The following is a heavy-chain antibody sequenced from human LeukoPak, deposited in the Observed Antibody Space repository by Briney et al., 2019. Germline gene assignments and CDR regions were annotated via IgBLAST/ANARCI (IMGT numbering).Heavy chain of an antibody. CDR3: ARSREGYNLFDY. D-gene: IGHD5-24*01. J-gene: IGHJ4*02. V-gene: IGHV3-53*01. CDR1: GFTVSSNY. Sequence: RGSLRLSCAASGFTVSSNYMSWVRQAPGKGLEWVSVIYSGGSTYYADSVKGRFTISRDNAKNSLYLQMNSLRAEDTAVYYCARSREGYNLFDYWGQGTLVTVSS. CDR2: IYSGGST.